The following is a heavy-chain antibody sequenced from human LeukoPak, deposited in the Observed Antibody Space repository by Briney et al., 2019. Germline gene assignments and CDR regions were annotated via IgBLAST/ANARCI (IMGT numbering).Heavy chain of an antibody. Sequence: GGSLRLSCAASGFTFSSYRMNWVRQAPGKGLEWVSSISSSSDYIYYGRFTISRDHAKNSLYLQMNSLRAEDTAVYYCARDIFYSNGYYGMDVWGQGTTVTVSS. CDR1: GFTFSSYR. CDR3: ARDIFYSNGYYGMDV. CDR2: ISSSSDYI. V-gene: IGHV3-21*01. D-gene: IGHD4-11*01. J-gene: IGHJ6*02.